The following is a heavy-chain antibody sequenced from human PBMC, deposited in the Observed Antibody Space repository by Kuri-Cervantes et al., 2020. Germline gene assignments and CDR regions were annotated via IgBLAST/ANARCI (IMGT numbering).Heavy chain of an antibody. Sequence: SVKVSCKASGGTFSSYAISRVRQAPGQGLEWMGGIIPIFGTANYAQKFQGRVTITADKSTSTAYMELSSLRSEDTAVYYCARGGYFSSGWPYYYYYYMDVWGKGTTVTVSS. J-gene: IGHJ6*03. CDR1: GGTFSSYA. CDR3: ARGGYFSSGWPYYYYYYMDV. CDR2: IIPIFGTA. D-gene: IGHD6-19*01. V-gene: IGHV1-69*06.